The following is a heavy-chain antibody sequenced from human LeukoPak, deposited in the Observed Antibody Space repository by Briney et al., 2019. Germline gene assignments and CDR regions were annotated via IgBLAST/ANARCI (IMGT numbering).Heavy chain of an antibody. Sequence: ASVKVSCKASGYTFTSYGISWVRQAPGQGLEWMGWISAYNGNTNYAQKLQGRVTMTTDTSTSTAYMELRSLRSDDTAVYYCARDIVVVPAALEVVYYYYYMDVWGKGTTVTVSS. CDR2: ISAYNGNT. D-gene: IGHD2-2*01. J-gene: IGHJ6*03. V-gene: IGHV1-18*01. CDR1: GYTFTSYG. CDR3: ARDIVVVPAALEVVYYYYYMDV.